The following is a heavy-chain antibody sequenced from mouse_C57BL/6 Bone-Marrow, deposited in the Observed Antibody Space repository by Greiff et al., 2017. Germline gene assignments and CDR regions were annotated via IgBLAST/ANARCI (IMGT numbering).Heavy chain of an antibody. CDR2: IHPNSGST. CDR1: GYTFTSYW. Sequence: QVQLQQSGAELVKPGASVKLSCKASGYTFTSYWMHWVKQRPGQGLEWIGMIHPNSGSTNYNEKFKSKATLTVDKSSSTAYMQLSSLTSEDSAVYYCARSRYDYGFAYWGQGTLVTVSA. D-gene: IGHD2-4*01. CDR3: ARSRYDYGFAY. V-gene: IGHV1-64*01. J-gene: IGHJ3*01.